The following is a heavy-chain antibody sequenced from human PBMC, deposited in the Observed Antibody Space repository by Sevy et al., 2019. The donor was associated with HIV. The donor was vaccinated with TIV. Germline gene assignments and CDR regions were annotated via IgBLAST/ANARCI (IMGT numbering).Heavy chain of an antibody. CDR2: INAISSNI. CDR1: GFTFSSYA. D-gene: IGHD3-10*01. V-gene: IGHV3-21*01. CDR3: ARDALGELFYYYYGMDV. Sequence: GGSLRLSCAASGFTFSSYAMNWVRQAPGKGLEWVSSINAISSNIYYADSVKGRFTISRDNAENSLYLQMNSVRAEDTAVYYCARDALGELFYYYYGMDVWGQGTTVTVSS. J-gene: IGHJ6*02.